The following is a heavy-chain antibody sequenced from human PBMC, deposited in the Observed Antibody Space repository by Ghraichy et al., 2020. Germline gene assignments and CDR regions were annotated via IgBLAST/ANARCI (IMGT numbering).Heavy chain of an antibody. CDR3: AREGGGIAVADYDHTGDAFDI. CDR1: GFTFSSYW. CDR2: IKQDGSEK. V-gene: IGHV3-7*05. Sequence: GGSLRLSCAASGFTFSSYWMSWVRQAPGKGLEWVANIKQDGSEKYYVDSVKGRFTISRDNAKNSLYLQMNSLRAEDTAVYYCAREGGGIAVADYDHTGDAFDIWGQGTMVTVSS. D-gene: IGHD6-19*01. J-gene: IGHJ3*02.